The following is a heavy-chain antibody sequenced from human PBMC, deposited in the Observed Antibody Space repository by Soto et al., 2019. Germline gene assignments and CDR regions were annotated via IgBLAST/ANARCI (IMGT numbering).Heavy chain of an antibody. V-gene: IGHV3-33*01. CDR1: GFTFSTYG. CDR3: ARYNSGWDFDY. J-gene: IGHJ4*02. CDR2: ISYDGSNK. D-gene: IGHD6-19*01. Sequence: QVQLVESGGGAVQPGRSLRLSCATSGFTFSTYGMHWVRQAPGKGLEWVAVISYDGSNKFYTDSVKGRFTISRDYSKNTLYLQMSSLRVEDTAIYYCARYNSGWDFDYWGQGTLVTVSS.